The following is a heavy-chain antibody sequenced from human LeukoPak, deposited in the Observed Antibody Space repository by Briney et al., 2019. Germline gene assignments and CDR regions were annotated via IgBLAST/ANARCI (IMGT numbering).Heavy chain of an antibody. D-gene: IGHD6-13*01. J-gene: IGHJ5*02. V-gene: IGHV3-9*01. Sequence: GRSLRLSCAASGFTFDDYAMHWVRQAPGKGLEWVSDISWNSGSIGYADSVKGRFTISRDNAKNSLYLQMNSLRAEDTALYYCAKVSQQLVLNNWFDPWGQGTLVTVSS. CDR2: ISWNSGSI. CDR1: GFTFDDYA. CDR3: AKVSQQLVLNNWFDP.